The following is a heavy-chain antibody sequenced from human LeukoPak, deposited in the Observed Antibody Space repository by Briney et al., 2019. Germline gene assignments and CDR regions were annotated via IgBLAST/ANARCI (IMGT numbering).Heavy chain of an antibody. V-gene: IGHV3-7*05. Sequence: GGSLRLSCAASGFTFSSYWMSWVRQAPGKGLEWVANIKQDGSEKYYVDSVKGRFTISRDNAKNSLYLQMNSLRAEDTAVYYCARSTAAADINYYSDYWGQGTLVTVSS. CDR2: IKQDGSEK. CDR1: GFTFSSYW. J-gene: IGHJ4*02. D-gene: IGHD6-13*01. CDR3: ARSTAAADINYYSDY.